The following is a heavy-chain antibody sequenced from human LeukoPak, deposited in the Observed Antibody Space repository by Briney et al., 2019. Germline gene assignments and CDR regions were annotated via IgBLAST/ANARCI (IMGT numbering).Heavy chain of an antibody. Sequence: SETLSLTCTVSGGSISSSSYYWNWIRQPPGKGLEWIGEINHSGSTNYNPSLMSRVTISIDTSKNQFSLKLNSVTAADTAVYYCATTRGYWGQGLLVTVSS. CDR3: ATTRGY. CDR1: GGSISSSSYY. D-gene: IGHD2-2*01. V-gene: IGHV4-39*07. J-gene: IGHJ4*02. CDR2: INHSGST.